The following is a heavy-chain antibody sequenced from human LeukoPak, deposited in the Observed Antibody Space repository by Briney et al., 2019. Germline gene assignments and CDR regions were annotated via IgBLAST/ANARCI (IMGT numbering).Heavy chain of an antibody. Sequence: GGSLRLSCAASGFTFRTYGMHWVRQAPGKGLEWVTFIRYDGSDKFYADSVRGRFTISRDNSKNTLFLQLNSLRVEDTAVYYCAKRADYYDSSRALYDAFDLWGQGTMGTVSS. CDR3: AKRADYYDSSRALYDAFDL. V-gene: IGHV3-30*02. J-gene: IGHJ3*01. CDR1: GFTFRTYG. D-gene: IGHD3-16*01. CDR2: IRYDGSDK.